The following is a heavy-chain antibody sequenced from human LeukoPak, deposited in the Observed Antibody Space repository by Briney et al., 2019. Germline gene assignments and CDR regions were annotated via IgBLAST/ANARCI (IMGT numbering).Heavy chain of an antibody. V-gene: IGHV1-8*01. J-gene: IGHJ6*02. CDR3: ARGMSPDIVVVPAAWDYYYYYGMDV. CDR2: MNPNSGNT. D-gene: IGHD2-2*01. Sequence: ASVKVSCKASGYTFTSYDINWVRQATGQGLEWMGWMNPNSGNTGYAQKSQGRVTMTRNTSISTAYMELSSLRSEDTAVYYCARGMSPDIVVVPAAWDYYYYYGMDVWGQGTTVTVSS. CDR1: GYTFTSYD.